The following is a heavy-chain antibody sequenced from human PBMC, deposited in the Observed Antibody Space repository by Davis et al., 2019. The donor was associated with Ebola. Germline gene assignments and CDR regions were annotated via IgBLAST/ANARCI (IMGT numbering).Heavy chain of an antibody. V-gene: IGHV3-73*01. Sequence: GESLKISCAASGFTFSGSAMHWVRQASGKGLEWVGRIRSKANSYATAYAASVKGRFTISRDNSKNTLYLQMNSLRAEDTAVYYCARDLKKYYYYGMDVWGQGTTVTVSS. CDR3: ARDLKKYYYYGMDV. CDR1: GFTFSGSA. J-gene: IGHJ6*02. CDR2: IRSKANSYAT.